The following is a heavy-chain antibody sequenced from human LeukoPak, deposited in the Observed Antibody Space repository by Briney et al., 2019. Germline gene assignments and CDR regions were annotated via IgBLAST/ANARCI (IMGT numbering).Heavy chain of an antibody. J-gene: IGHJ4*02. CDR2: INHSGST. D-gene: IGHD4-17*01. Sequence: PSETLSLTCAVYGGSFSGYYWSWIRQPPGKGLEWIGEINHSGSTNYNPSLKSRVTISVDTSKNQFSLKLSSVTAAGTAVYYCARFAYGDYVGDYWGQGTLVTVSS. CDR3: ARFAYGDYVGDY. V-gene: IGHV4-34*01. CDR1: GGSFSGYY.